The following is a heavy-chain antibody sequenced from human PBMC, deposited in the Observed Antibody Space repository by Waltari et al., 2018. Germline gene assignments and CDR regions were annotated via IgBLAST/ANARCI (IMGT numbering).Heavy chain of an antibody. CDR2: IYYSGST. Sequence: QVQLQESGPGLVKPSETLSLTCTVSGGSISSHYWSWIRQPPGKGLEWIGYIYYSGSTNYHPPPQGPVTLSSGPAKDQVFPKAGSLAAADTAGYYRARASYRFWSCYYYWYFDLWGRGTLVTVSS. CDR3: ARASYRFWSCYYYWYFDL. CDR1: GGSISSHY. V-gene: IGHV4-59*11. D-gene: IGHD3-3*01. J-gene: IGHJ2*01.